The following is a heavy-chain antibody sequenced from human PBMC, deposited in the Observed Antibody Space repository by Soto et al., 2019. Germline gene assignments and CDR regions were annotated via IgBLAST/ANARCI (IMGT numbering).Heavy chain of an antibody. V-gene: IGHV1-69*01. J-gene: IGHJ6*02. Sequence: QVQLVQSGAEVKKPGSSVKVSCKASGGTFSSYAISWVRQAPGQGLEWMGGIIPIFGTANYAQKFQGRVTITADETKSTAYMELSSLRSEDTAVYDCARVVRNSRGIAARPFNYYCMDVWGQGTTVTVAS. D-gene: IGHD6-6*01. CDR2: IIPIFGTA. CDR1: GGTFSSYA. CDR3: ARVVRNSRGIAARPFNYYCMDV.